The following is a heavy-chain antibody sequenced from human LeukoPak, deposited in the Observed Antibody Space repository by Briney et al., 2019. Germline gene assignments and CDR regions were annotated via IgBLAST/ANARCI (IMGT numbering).Heavy chain of an antibody. Sequence: ASVKVSCKASGYTFTGYYMHWVRQAPGQGLEWMGWINPNSGGTNYAQTLQGRVTMTTDTSTSTAYMELRSLRSDDTAVYYCARVENSNYVFYYGMDVWGQGTTVTVSS. D-gene: IGHD4-11*01. J-gene: IGHJ6*02. CDR3: ARVENSNYVFYYGMDV. CDR1: GYTFTGYY. V-gene: IGHV1-2*02. CDR2: INPNSGGT.